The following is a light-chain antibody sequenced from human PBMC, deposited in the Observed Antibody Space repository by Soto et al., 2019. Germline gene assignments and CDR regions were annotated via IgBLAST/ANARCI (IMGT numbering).Light chain of an antibody. CDR1: QDISYY. Sequence: DIPMTQSPPSLSAPVGDRVTITCQASQDISYYLNWYKKKPGKAPKLLIYGASNLAPGVPSRFSGSGSGTDFTFNITSLQPEDIATYYCQQYDNLLLTFGGGTKVEIK. J-gene: IGKJ4*01. V-gene: IGKV1-33*01. CDR3: QQYDNLLLT. CDR2: GAS.